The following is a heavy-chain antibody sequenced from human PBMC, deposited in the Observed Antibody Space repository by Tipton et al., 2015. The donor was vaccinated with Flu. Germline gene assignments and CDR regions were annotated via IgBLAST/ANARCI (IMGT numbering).Heavy chain of an antibody. CDR1: GFILTKYA. CDR2: VSYDGSDK. D-gene: IGHD5-18*01. CDR3: AKSKGYGHFDY. V-gene: IGHV3-30*18. J-gene: IGHJ4*02. Sequence: SLRLSCAASGFILTKYAMHWVRQAPGKGLEWVAVVSYDGSDKWYADSVKGRFSISRDDSKNTVYLQMDSLREVDTAVYYCAKSKGYGHFDYWGQGAPVTVSS.